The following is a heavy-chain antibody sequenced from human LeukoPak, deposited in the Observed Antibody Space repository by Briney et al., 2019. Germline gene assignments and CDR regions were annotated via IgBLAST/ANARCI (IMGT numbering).Heavy chain of an antibody. V-gene: IGHV4-31*03. CDR1: GGSISCGGYY. CDR2: IYYSGST. CDR3: ARNRLYYYGSGPGVFDY. Sequence: SQTLSLTCTVSGGSISCGGYYWSWIRQHPGKGLEWIGYIYYSGSTYYNPSLKSRVTISVDTSKNQFSLKLSSVTAADTAVYYCARNRLYYYGSGPGVFDYWGQGTLVTVSS. D-gene: IGHD3-10*01. J-gene: IGHJ4*02.